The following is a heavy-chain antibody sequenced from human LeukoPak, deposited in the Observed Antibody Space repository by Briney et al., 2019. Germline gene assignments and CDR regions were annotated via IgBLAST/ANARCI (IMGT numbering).Heavy chain of an antibody. V-gene: IGHV3-30*18. J-gene: IGHJ4*02. Sequence: GGSLRLSCAASGFTFSSYGMHWVRQAPAKGLEWVAVISFDGRNKYYADSVKGRFTISRDNSKNTLDLQMNSLRAEDTAVYYCAKDHSGGYSGYDQPAGYWGQGTLVTVSS. CDR1: GFTFSSYG. CDR3: AKDHSGGYSGYDQPAGY. D-gene: IGHD5-12*01. CDR2: ISFDGRNK.